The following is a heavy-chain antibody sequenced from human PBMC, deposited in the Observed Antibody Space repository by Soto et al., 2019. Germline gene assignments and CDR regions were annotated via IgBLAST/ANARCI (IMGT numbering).Heavy chain of an antibody. V-gene: IGHV1-2*02. J-gene: IGHJ6*02. CDR1: GYTFPVSY. CDR3: ARESAGKTLDGRDV. Sequence: QVQLVQSGAEVKKPGASVKVSCETSGYTFPVSYTHWLRPAPGLRLEWMGWINPHSGDTNYAHKFEGRVTRTRDSSAGTAYMELSGLRSDDTAVYFWARESAGKTLDGRDVGGQGTTVTVSS. D-gene: IGHD1-1*01. CDR2: INPHSGDT.